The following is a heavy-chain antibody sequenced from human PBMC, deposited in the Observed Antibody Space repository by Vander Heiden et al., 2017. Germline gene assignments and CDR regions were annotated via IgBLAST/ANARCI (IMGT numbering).Heavy chain of an antibody. CDR3: ARDGRVRGIIIRPYYYYGMDV. J-gene: IGHJ6*02. V-gene: IGHV3-33*01. D-gene: IGHD3-10*01. CDR2: TWYDGSRK. CDR1: GFTLSKYG. Sequence: VQLVESGGGVVQPGRSLRLSCAASGFTLSKYGIHWVRQAPGKGLEWVAVTWYDGSRKYFADPVQDRFSISRDNSKVFLQMNSLRAEDTAVYYCARDGRVRGIIIRPYYYYGMDVWGQGTAVTVSS.